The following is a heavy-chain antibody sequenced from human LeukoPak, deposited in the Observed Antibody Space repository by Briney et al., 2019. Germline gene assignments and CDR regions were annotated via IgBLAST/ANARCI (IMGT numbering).Heavy chain of an antibody. V-gene: IGHV3-21*01. D-gene: IGHD3-22*01. Sequence: GGSLRLSCAASGFTFSSYSMNWVRQAPGKGLEWVSSISSSSSYMYYADSVKGRFTISRDNAKNSLYLQMNSLRAEDTAVYYCASDGGRYYDSSGYFTGDYWGQGTLVTVSS. J-gene: IGHJ4*02. CDR3: ASDGGRYYDSSGYFTGDY. CDR1: GFTFSSYS. CDR2: ISSSSSYM.